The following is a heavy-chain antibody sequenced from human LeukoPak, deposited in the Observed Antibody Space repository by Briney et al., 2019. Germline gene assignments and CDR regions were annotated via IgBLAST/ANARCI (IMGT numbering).Heavy chain of an antibody. V-gene: IGHV3-11*04. J-gene: IGHJ4*02. Sequence: GGSLRLSCAASGFTFSDYYMSWIRQAPGKGLEWVSYISSSGSTIYYADSVKGRFTISRDNAKNSLYLQMNSLRAEDTAAYYCAKTKTSPYGDYVQYFDYWGQGTLVTVSS. CDR1: GFTFSDYY. D-gene: IGHD4-17*01. CDR2: ISSSGSTI. CDR3: AKTKTSPYGDYVQYFDY.